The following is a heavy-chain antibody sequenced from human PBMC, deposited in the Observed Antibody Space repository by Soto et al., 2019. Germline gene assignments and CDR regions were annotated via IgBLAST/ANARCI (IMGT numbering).Heavy chain of an antibody. CDR2: ISYDGNNK. CDR3: AKALGSFEYSSWPSLCDS. Sequence: QVQLVDSGGGVVQPGASLRLSCAASGFTFSSYAMHWVRQAPGKGLQWVGFISYDGNNKYYADSAKGRFTISRDNSKNTRSLQMNSLRGDDTAVYYCAKALGSFEYSSWPSLCDSWGQGTLVTVSS. J-gene: IGHJ4*02. V-gene: IGHV3-30*04. CDR1: GFTFSSYA. D-gene: IGHD6-19*01.